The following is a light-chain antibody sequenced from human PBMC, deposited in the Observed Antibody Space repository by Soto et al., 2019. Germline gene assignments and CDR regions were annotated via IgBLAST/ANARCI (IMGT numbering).Light chain of an antibody. CDR3: QQYNAWPPYT. V-gene: IGKV3D-15*03. CDR2: GAS. J-gene: IGKJ2*01. Sequence: EIVMTQSPATLSVSPGDRATLSCRASQSVTDNLAWYQQRPGQSPRLLIYGASVRARGVPARFSGSGSGTDFTLSISMLQSEDFAVYYCQQYNAWPPYTFGQGTKLEIK. CDR1: QSVTDN.